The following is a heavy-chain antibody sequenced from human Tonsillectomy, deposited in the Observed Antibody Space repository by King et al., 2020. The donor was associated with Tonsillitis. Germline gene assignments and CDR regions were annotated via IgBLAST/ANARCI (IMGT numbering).Heavy chain of an antibody. J-gene: IGHJ4*02. Sequence: QLQESGPGLAKPSETLSLTCTVSGGSISSSSYYWGWIRQPPGKGLEWIGSIYYSGSTYYNPSLKSRVSISVDTSKNQFSLKLTSVTAVDTAVYYCARELRYFDWSSKLDYWGQGTLVTVSS. D-gene: IGHD3-9*01. CDR3: ARELRYFDWSSKLDY. CDR2: IYYSGST. CDR1: GGSISSSSYY. V-gene: IGHV4-39*07.